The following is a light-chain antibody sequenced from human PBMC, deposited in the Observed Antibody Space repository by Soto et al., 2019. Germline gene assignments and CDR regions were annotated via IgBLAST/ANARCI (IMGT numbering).Light chain of an antibody. CDR1: QGISSY. J-gene: IGKJ1*01. Sequence: AIRITQSPSSFSSSTLERFTITCRASQGISSYLAWYQQKPGKAPKLLIYAASTLQSGVPSRFSGSGSGTDFTLTISCLQSEDFATYYCQQYYSYPRTFGQGTKVDI. CDR2: AAS. CDR3: QQYYSYPRT. V-gene: IGKV1-8*01.